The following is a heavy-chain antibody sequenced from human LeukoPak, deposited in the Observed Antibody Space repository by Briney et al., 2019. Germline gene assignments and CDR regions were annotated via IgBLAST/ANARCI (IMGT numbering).Heavy chain of an antibody. D-gene: IGHD3-22*01. V-gene: IGHV4-39*01. CDR1: GGSISSSSYY. Sequence: SETLSLTCTVSGGSISSSSYYWGWIRQPPGKGLEWIGSIYYSGSTYYNPSLKSRVTISVDTSKNQFSLKLSSVTAADTAVYYCARSLIVVVFDYWGQGTLVTVSS. CDR2: IYYSGST. CDR3: ARSLIVVVFDY. J-gene: IGHJ4*02.